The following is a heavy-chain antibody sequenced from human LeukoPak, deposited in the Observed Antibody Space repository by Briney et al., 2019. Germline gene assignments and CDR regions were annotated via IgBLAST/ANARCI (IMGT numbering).Heavy chain of an antibody. CDR3: ARRKPSGSGSYYYYYYYGMDV. D-gene: IGHD3-10*01. CDR2: IYYSGST. V-gene: IGHV4-31*03. Sequence: SQTLSLTCTVSGGSTSSGGYYWSWIRQHPGKGLEWIGYIYYSGSTYYNPSLKSRVTISVDTSKNQFSLKLSSVTAADTAVYYCARRKPSGSGSYYYYYYYGMDVWGKGTTVTVSS. J-gene: IGHJ6*04. CDR1: GGSTSSGGYY.